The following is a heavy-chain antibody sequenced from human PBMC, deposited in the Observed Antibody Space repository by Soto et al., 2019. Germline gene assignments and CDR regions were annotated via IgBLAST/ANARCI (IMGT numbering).Heavy chain of an antibody. V-gene: IGHV1-8*01. D-gene: IGHD6-13*01. CDR2: MNPNSGNT. J-gene: IGHJ6*03. CDR3: ARSESSSCYYYSYYIDL. CDR1: GYTFTSYD. Sequence: QVQLVQSGAEVKKPGASVKVSCKASGYTFTSYDINWVRQATGQGLEWMGWMNPNSGNTGYAQKFQGRVTMTRNTSISTAYMELSSLRSEDTAVYYCARSESSSCYYYSYYIDLWSKGTTVT.